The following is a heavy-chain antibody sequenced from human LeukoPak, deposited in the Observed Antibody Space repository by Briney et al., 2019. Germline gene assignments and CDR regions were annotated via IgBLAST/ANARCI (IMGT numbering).Heavy chain of an antibody. J-gene: IGHJ5*01. CDR3: ARPYSISWELDS. V-gene: IGHV3-30*03. CDR1: GFTFSNYA. CDR2: ISYDGSNK. D-gene: IGHD6-13*01. Sequence: RSLRLSCAASGFTFSNYAMHWVRQAPGKGLEWVTIISYDGSNKYYADSVKGRFTISRDNSKNTLYLQMNSLRAEDTAVYYCARPYSISWELDSWGQGTLVTVSS.